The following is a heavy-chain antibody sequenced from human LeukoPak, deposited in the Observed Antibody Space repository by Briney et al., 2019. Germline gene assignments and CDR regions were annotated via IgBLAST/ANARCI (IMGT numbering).Heavy chain of an antibody. V-gene: IGHV1-18*01. J-gene: IGHJ5*02. CDR1: GYTFTSYG. D-gene: IGHD3-10*01. Sequence: ASVKVSCKASGYTFTSYGISWVRQAPGQGLEWMGWISAYNGNTNYAQKLQGRVTMTTDTSTSTAYMELRSLRSDDTAVYYCARAPYTGFGELVVPLFLGWFDPWGQGTLVTVSS. CDR3: ARAPYTGFGELVVPLFLGWFDP. CDR2: ISAYNGNT.